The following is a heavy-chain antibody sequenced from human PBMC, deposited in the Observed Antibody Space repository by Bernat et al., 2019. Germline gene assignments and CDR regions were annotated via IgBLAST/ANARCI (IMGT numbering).Heavy chain of an antibody. Sequence: EVQLVESGGGLVQPGGSLRLSCAASGFTFSGFWMHWVRQAPGKGLVWVSRINSDGNSTSYADSAKGRFTISRDNAKNTLDLQMNSLRAEDTALDYCAFQRGGAVYWGQGTLVTVSS. V-gene: IGHV3-74*01. CDR1: GFTFSGFW. D-gene: IGHD2-21*01. CDR2: INSDGNST. J-gene: IGHJ4*02. CDR3: AFQRGGAVY.